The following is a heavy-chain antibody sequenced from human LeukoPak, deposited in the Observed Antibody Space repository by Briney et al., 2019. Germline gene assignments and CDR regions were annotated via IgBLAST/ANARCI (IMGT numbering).Heavy chain of an antibody. CDR1: GGSLSGYY. J-gene: IGHJ4*02. Sequence: SETLSLTCAVSGGSLSGYYWNWIRQPPGKGLEWIGYVNAVGSTKYNPSLSSRLTISVDKSKNQFSLKLYSVTAADSAVYFCARRVPAASGGGFDYWGQGTLVAVSS. CDR2: VNAVGST. D-gene: IGHD2-2*01. CDR3: ARRVPAASGGGFDY. V-gene: IGHV4-4*08.